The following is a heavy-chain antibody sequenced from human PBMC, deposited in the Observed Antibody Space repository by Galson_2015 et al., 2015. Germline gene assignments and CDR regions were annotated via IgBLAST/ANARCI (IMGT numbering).Heavy chain of an antibody. J-gene: IGHJ4*02. V-gene: IGHV3-33*01. D-gene: IGHD5-12*01. CDR3: ARDNADIVATTHYFDY. Sequence: SLRLSCAASGFTFSSYGMHWVRQAPGKGLEWVAVIWYDGSNKYYADSVKGRFTISRDNSKNTLYLQMNSLRAEDTAVYYCARDNADIVATTHYFDYWGQGTLVTVSS. CDR1: GFTFSSYG. CDR2: IWYDGSNK.